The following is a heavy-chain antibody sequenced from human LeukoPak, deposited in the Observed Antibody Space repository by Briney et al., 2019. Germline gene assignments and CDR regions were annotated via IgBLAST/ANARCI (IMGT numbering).Heavy chain of an antibody. J-gene: IGHJ3*02. V-gene: IGHV3-33*01. CDR2: IWYDGSNK. D-gene: IGHD2-21*02. CDR3: AREGAERGDWAPLDAFDI. Sequence: PGRSLRLSCAASGFTFSSYGMHWVRQAPGKGLEWVAVIWYDGSNKYYADSVKGRFTISRDNSKNTLYLQINSLRAEDTAVYYCAREGAERGDWAPLDAFDIWGQGTMVTVSS. CDR1: GFTFSSYG.